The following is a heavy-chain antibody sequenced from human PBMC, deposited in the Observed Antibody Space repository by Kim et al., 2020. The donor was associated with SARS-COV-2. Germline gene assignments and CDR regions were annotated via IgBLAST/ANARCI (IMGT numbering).Heavy chain of an antibody. V-gene: IGHV3-15*01. Sequence: GRFTISRDDSKNTLYLQMNSLKTEDTAVYYCTTVLGSGYDYFELNGMDVWGQGTTVTVSS. J-gene: IGHJ6*02. D-gene: IGHD5-12*01. CDR3: TTVLGSGYDYFELNGMDV.